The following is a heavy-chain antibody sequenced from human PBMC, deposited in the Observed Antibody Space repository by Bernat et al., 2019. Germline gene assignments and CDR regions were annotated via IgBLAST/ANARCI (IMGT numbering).Heavy chain of an antibody. CDR1: GGSISSSSYY. CDR3: ARHESSGWFSRSHAFDI. CDR2: IYYSGST. J-gene: IGHJ3*02. Sequence: QLQLQESGPGLVKPSETLSLTCTVSGGSISSSSYYWGWIRQPPGKGLEWIGRIYYSGSTYYNPSLKSRVTISVDTSKNQFSLKLSSVTAADTAVYYGARHESSGWFSRSHAFDIWGQGTMVTVSS. V-gene: IGHV4-39*01. D-gene: IGHD6-19*01.